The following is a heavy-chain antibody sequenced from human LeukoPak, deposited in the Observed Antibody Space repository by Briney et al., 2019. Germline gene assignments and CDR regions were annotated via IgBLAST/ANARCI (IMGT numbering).Heavy chain of an antibody. J-gene: IGHJ3*02. CDR2: INHSGST. V-gene: IGHV4-34*01. D-gene: IGHD3-3*01. CDR1: GGSFSGYY. Sequence: SETLSLTCAVYGGSFSGYYWSWIRQPPGKGLEWIGEINHSGSTNYNPSLKSRVTISVDTSKNQFSPKLSSVTAADTAVYYCARGRITIFGVVIKGDAFDIWGQGTMVTVSS. CDR3: ARGRITIFGVVIKGDAFDI.